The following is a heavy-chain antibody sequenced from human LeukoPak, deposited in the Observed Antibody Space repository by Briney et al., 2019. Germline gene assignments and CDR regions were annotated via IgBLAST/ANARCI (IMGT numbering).Heavy chain of an antibody. J-gene: IGHJ6*03. Sequence: GGSLRLSCTASGFTFSSYWMHWVRQAPGKGLVWVSRINSDGSSTNYADSVKGRFTISRDNAKNTLYLQMNSLRAEDTAVYYCARDPSVSWAYYYYMDVWGKGTTVTISS. CDR2: INSDGSST. CDR3: ARDPSVSWAYYYYMDV. CDR1: GFTFSSYW. V-gene: IGHV3-74*01. D-gene: IGHD1-26*01.